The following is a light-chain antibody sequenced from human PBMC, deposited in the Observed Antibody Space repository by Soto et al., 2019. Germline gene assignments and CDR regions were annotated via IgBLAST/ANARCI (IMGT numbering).Light chain of an antibody. V-gene: IGKV3-15*01. Sequence: EIVMTQSPAPLSVSPGERATLSCRASQSVSSNLAWYQQKPGQAPRLLIYGASTRATGIPARFSGSGSGTEFTLTISSLQSEDVAVYYCQQYNNCPPQTFGQGTKVEIK. J-gene: IGKJ1*01. CDR2: GAS. CDR1: QSVSSN. CDR3: QQYNNCPPQT.